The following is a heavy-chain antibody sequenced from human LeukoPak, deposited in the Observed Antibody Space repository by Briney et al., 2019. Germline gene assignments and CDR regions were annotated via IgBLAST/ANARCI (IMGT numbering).Heavy chain of an antibody. CDR1: GGSISSYY. CDR3: ARQKRDWFDP. Sequence: SETLSLTCTVSGGSISSYYWSWIRQPPGKGLEWIGYIYTSGSTNYNPSLKSRVTISVDTSKNQFSLKLSSVTAADTAVYYCARQKRDWFDPWRQGTLVTVSP. J-gene: IGHJ5*02. V-gene: IGHV4-4*09. CDR2: IYTSGST.